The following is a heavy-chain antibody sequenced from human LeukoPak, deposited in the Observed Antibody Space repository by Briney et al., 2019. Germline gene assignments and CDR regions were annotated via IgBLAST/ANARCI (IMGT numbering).Heavy chain of an antibody. Sequence: GGSLRLSCAASGFTFSSYWMNWVRQAPGKGLEWVANIQQDGSEKYYVDSAKGRFTISRDNAKNSLYLQMNSLRAEDTAIYYCARDNYYGSGTYGFESYWGQGTLVTVSS. V-gene: IGHV3-7*01. CDR2: IQQDGSEK. CDR1: GFTFSSYW. D-gene: IGHD3-10*01. J-gene: IGHJ4*02. CDR3: ARDNYYGSGTYGFESY.